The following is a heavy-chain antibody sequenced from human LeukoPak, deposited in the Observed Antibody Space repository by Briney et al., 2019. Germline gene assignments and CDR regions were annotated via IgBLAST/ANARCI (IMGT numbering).Heavy chain of an antibody. D-gene: IGHD3-16*01. Sequence: GGSLRLSCATSGITFSNYWMHWVRQAPGKGLVWVSHITQDGSETFYADSVKGRFTVSRDNAKNTVYLQMNNLRAEDTAVYYCATDDYRGLGYWGQGTLVTVSS. CDR1: GITFSNYW. J-gene: IGHJ4*02. CDR3: ATDDYRGLGY. V-gene: IGHV3-74*01. CDR2: ITQDGSET.